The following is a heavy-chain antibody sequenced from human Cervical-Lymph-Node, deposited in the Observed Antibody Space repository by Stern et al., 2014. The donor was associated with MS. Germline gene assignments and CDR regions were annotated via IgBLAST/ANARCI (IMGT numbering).Heavy chain of an antibody. CDR2: ISWNSGNI. V-gene: IGHV3-9*01. CDR3: AKDTGMANFNH. J-gene: IGHJ1*01. Sequence: DVQLVESGGGLVQPGRSLRLSCAASGFTFDDYAMHWVRQAPGTGLEWVSVISWNSGNIGYADSVKGRFTISRDNAKNCLYLQMNSLRAEDTALYYCAKDTGMANFNHWGQGTLVTVSS. D-gene: IGHD5-24*01. CDR1: GFTFDDYA.